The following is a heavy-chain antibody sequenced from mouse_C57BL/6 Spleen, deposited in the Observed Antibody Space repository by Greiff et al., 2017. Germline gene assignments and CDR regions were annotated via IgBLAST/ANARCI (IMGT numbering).Heavy chain of an antibody. Sequence: EVQLVESGGGLVKPGGSLKLSCAASGFTFSDYGMHWVRQAPEKGLEWVAYISSGSSTIYYADTVKGRFTISRDNAKNTLFLQMTSLRSEDTAMYYCANVGYGRYFDVWGTGTTVTVSS. D-gene: IGHD2-2*01. J-gene: IGHJ1*03. CDR2: ISSGSSTI. CDR1: GFTFSDYG. V-gene: IGHV5-17*01. CDR3: ANVGYGRYFDV.